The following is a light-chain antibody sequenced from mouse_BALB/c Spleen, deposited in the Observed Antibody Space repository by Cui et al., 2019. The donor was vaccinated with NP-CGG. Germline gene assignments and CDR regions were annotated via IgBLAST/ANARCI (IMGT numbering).Light chain of an antibody. CDR2: GTN. V-gene: IGLV1*01. J-gene: IGLJ1*01. CDR1: TGAVTTSNY. CDR3: ALWYSNHWV. Sequence: HAVVTQESALTTSPGKTVTLTCRSSTGAVTTSNYANWVQEKPDHLFTGLIGGTNNRPPGVPARFSGSLIGDKAALTITGAQTEDEAIYFCALWYSNHWVFGGGTKLTVL.